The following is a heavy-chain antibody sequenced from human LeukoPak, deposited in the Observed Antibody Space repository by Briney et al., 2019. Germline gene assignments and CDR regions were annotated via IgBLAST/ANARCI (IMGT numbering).Heavy chain of an antibody. V-gene: IGHV4-61*02. CDR2: IYTSGST. CDR1: GGSISSGSYY. D-gene: IGHD3-3*01. CDR3: ARGFAVL. Sequence: SETLSLTCTVSGGSISSGSYYWSWIRQPAGKGLEWIGRIYTSGSTNYNPSLKSRVTISVDTSKNQFSLKLSSVTAADTAVYYCARGFAVLWGQGTLVTVSS. J-gene: IGHJ4*02.